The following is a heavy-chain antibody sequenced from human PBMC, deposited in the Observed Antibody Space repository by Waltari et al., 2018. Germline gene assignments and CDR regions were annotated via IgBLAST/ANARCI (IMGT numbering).Heavy chain of an antibody. CDR1: GGTFSSYA. J-gene: IGHJ6*02. D-gene: IGHD6-25*01. V-gene: IGHV1-69*01. CDR3: ARAPPARAPGMDV. CDR2: IIPIFGTA. Sequence: QVQLVQSGAEVKKPGCSVKVPCRASGGTFSSYAISWVSRAPGQGREWMGGIIPIFGTANYAQKCQGRVTITADESTSTAYMELSSLRSEDTAVYYCARAPPARAPGMDVWGQGTTVTVSS.